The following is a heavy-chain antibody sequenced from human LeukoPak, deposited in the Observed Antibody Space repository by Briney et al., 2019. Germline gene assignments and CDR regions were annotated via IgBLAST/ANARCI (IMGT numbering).Heavy chain of an antibody. D-gene: IGHD1-26*01. V-gene: IGHV1-46*01. CDR3: ARDLYSGSYYGY. CDR1: GYSFTSYY. J-gene: IGHJ4*02. CDR2: INPSGGST. Sequence: ASVKVSCKASGYSFTSYYMHWVRQAPGQGLEWMGIINPSGGSTSYAQKFQGRVTMTRDMSTSTVYMELSSLRSEDTAVYYCARDLYSGSYYGYWGQGTLVTVSS.